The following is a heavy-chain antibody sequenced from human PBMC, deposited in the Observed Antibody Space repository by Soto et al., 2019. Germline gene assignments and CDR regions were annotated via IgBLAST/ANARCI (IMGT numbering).Heavy chain of an antibody. J-gene: IGHJ4*02. CDR1: GGSISSGDYY. CDR2: IYYSGST. CDR3: ARGGSYPGFDY. D-gene: IGHD1-26*01. Sequence: QVQLQESGPGLVKPSQTLSLTCTVSGGSISSGDYYWSWIRQPPGKGLEWIGYIYYSGSTYYNPSLKIRLTISVDTSKHQFSLRLSSVTAADTAVYYCARGGSYPGFDYWGQGTLVTVSS. V-gene: IGHV4-31*03.